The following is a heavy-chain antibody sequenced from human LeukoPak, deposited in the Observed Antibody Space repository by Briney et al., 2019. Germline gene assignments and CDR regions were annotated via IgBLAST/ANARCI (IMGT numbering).Heavy chain of an antibody. V-gene: IGHV3-33*06. CDR1: GFTFSSYG. D-gene: IGHD4-17*01. CDR3: ANHDYGDYFDY. CDR2: IWYDGSNK. J-gene: IGHJ4*02. Sequence: PGRSLRLSCAASGFTFSSYGMHWVRQAPGKGLEWVALIWYDGSNKYYADSVKGRLTISRDNSKNTLYLQMNSLRAEDTAVYYCANHDYGDYFDYWGQGTLVTVSS.